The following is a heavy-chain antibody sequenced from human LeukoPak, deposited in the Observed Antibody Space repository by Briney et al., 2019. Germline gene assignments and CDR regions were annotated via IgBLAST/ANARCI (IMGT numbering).Heavy chain of an antibody. J-gene: IGHJ3*02. CDR1: GGSFSGCY. D-gene: IGHD4-17*01. CDR2: INHSGST. Sequence: KPSETLSLTCAVYGGSFSGCYWSWIRQPPGKGLEWIGEINHSGSTNYNPSLKSRVTISVDTSKNQFSLKLSSVTAADTAVYYCARGPVTADAFDIWGQGTMVTVSS. CDR3: ARGPVTADAFDI. V-gene: IGHV4-34*01.